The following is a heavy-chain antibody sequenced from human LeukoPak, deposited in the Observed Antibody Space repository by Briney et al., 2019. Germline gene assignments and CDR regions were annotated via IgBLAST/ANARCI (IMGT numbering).Heavy chain of an antibody. CDR3: ARDTAARPDGYYYYGMDV. J-gene: IGHJ6*02. CDR2: IYYNGST. Sequence: PSETLSLTCTVSGGSISSYYWSWIRQPPGKGLEWIGYIYYNGSTNYNPSLKSRVTISVDTSKNQFSLKLSSVTAADTAVYYCARDTAARPDGYYYYGMDVWGQGTTVTVSS. CDR1: GGSISSYY. V-gene: IGHV4-59*01. D-gene: IGHD6-6*01.